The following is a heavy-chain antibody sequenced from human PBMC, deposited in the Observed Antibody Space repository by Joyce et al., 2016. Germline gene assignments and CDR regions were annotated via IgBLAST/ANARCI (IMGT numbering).Heavy chain of an antibody. CDR2: IDGDGGE. CDR1: GFSLTSSRMC. Sequence: QVTLRESGPALVKPTQTLTLTCIFSGFSLTSSRMCVSWIRQPPGKALEWLAFIDGDGGEFDRTSLKSRLTISKDTSKNQVVLKMTNIEPVDTATYYCARTSSSGWFEDWGQGTLVTVSA. V-gene: IGHV2-70*01. D-gene: IGHD6-19*01. CDR3: ARTSSSGWFED. J-gene: IGHJ4*02.